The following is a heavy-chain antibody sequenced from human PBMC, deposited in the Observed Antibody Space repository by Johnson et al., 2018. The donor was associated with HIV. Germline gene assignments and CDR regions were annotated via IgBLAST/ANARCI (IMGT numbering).Heavy chain of an antibody. D-gene: IGHD3-22*01. V-gene: IGHV3-9*01. CDR3: AKDRAEVVVVHDALDM. CDR2: ISWNSGSI. CDR1: GFTFADYA. J-gene: IGHJ3*02. Sequence: VQLVESGGGLVQPGRSLKLSCAASGFTFADYAMHWVRQAPGKGLEWVSGISWNSGSIGYADSVKGRLSISRDNSKKKLYLQMNSLRPEDTAVYYCAKDRAEVVVVHDALDMWGQGTTVTVSS.